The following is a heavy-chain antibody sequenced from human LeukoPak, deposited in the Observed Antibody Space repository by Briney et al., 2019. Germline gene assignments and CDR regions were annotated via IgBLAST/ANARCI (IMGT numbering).Heavy chain of an antibody. J-gene: IGHJ4*02. CDR3: AKWGDYDVLTGYYVSDY. CDR2: ITGSGGNT. Sequence: GASLRLSCAASGFTFSNYAMSWVRQAPGKGLEWVSAITGSGGNTYYADSVKGRFTISRDNSKNTVFLQMNSLGAEDTAVYYCAKWGDYDVLTGYYVSDYWGQGTLATVSS. D-gene: IGHD3-9*01. V-gene: IGHV3-23*01. CDR1: GFTFSNYA.